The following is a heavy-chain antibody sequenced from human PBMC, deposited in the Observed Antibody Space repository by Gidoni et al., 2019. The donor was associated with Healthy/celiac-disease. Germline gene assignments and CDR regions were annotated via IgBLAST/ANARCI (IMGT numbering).Heavy chain of an antibody. D-gene: IGHD5-18*01. Sequence: QVQLVQSGAEVKKPGASVKVSCKVSGYTLTELSMHWVRQAPGKGLEWMGGFDPEDGETIYAQKFQGRVTMTEDTSTDTAYMELSSLRSEDTAVYYCATIVGVDTAMVILSSDYYYGMDVWGQGTTVTVSS. V-gene: IGHV1-24*01. CDR3: ATIVGVDTAMVILSSDYYYGMDV. CDR2: FDPEDGET. J-gene: IGHJ6*02. CDR1: GYTLTELS.